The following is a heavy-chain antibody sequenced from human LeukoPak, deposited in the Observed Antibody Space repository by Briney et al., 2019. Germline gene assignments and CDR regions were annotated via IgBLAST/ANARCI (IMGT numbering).Heavy chain of an antibody. Sequence: SETLSLTCTVSGGSVDSRSHYWGWVRQTPGKGLEWIGSVYYSGTTFDNPSLKSRVAISVDTAKDQFSLKLTSVTAADTAVYYCTRHVGDFWSRTINSFDSWGQGTLVTVSS. CDR2: VYYSGTT. D-gene: IGHD3-3*01. J-gene: IGHJ4*02. CDR3: TRHVGDFWSRTINSFDS. V-gene: IGHV4-39*01. CDR1: GGSVDSRSHY.